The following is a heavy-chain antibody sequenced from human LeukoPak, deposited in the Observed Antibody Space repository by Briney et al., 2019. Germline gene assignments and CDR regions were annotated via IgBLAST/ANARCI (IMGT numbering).Heavy chain of an antibody. D-gene: IGHD3-22*01. CDR2: IYYSGST. V-gene: IGHV4-59*12. Sequence: NPSETLSLTCTVYGGSISIYYWSWIRQPPGKGLEWIGYIYYSGSTNYNPSLKSRVTISVDTSKNQFSLKLSSVTAADTAVYYCASNYDSSGYYSPKKYYFDYWGQGTLVTVSS. CDR1: GGSISIYY. J-gene: IGHJ4*02. CDR3: ASNYDSSGYYSPKKYYFDY.